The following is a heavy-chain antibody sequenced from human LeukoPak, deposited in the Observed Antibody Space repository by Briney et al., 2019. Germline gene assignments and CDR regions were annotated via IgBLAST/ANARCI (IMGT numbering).Heavy chain of an antibody. CDR2: ISYDGSNK. CDR3: ASIGGDIAA. CDR1: GFTFSSYA. Sequence: GSLGLSCAASGFTFSSYAMHWVRQAPGKGLEWVAVISYDGSNKYYADSVKGRFTISRDNSKNTLYLQMNSLRAEDTAVYYCASIGGDIAAWGQGTLVTVSS. J-gene: IGHJ4*02. V-gene: IGHV3-30*04. D-gene: IGHD6-25*01.